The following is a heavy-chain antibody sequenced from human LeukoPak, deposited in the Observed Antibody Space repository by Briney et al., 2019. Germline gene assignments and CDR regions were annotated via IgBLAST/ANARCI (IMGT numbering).Heavy chain of an antibody. Sequence: GGSLRLSCAASGFTFNSYAMSWVRQAPGKGLEWVSGISGSGGSTYYADSVKGRFTISRDNSKNTLHLQMNSLRAEDTAVYYCAKDMETGDYVWGSYRYTSPLDYWGQGTLVTVSS. D-gene: IGHD3-16*02. CDR2: ISGSGGST. CDR1: GFTFNSYA. V-gene: IGHV3-23*01. J-gene: IGHJ4*02. CDR3: AKDMETGDYVWGSYRYTSPLDY.